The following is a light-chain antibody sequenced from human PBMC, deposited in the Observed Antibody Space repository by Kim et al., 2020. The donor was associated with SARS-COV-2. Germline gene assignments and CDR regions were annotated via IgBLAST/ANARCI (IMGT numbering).Light chain of an antibody. J-gene: IGLJ3*02. V-gene: IGLV2-14*03. CDR3: CSYTSSTFLWV. Sequence: QSALTQPASVSGSPGQSITISCTGTSSDIGRYHYVSWYQQHPGKAPKLIVYDVDNRPSGVSTRFSGSKSGNTASLTISGLQADDEADYYCCSYTSSTFLWVFGRGTKLTVL. CDR1: SSDIGRYHY. CDR2: DVD.